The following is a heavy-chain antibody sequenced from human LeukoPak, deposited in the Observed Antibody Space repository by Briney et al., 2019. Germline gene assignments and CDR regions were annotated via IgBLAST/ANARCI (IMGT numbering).Heavy chain of an antibody. Sequence: GGSLSPSFAASGFTLRSYAMSWVPQAPGKGLEWVSTINGDGSQKNHVDSVKGRFTISRDNAKNSLYLQMNSLRAEDTAVYYCARSLTVTTPLYYYYGMDVWGQGTTVTVSS. CDR3: ARSLTVTTPLYYYYGMDV. CDR2: INGDGSQK. CDR1: GFTLRSYA. V-gene: IGHV3-7*01. J-gene: IGHJ6*02. D-gene: IGHD4-17*01.